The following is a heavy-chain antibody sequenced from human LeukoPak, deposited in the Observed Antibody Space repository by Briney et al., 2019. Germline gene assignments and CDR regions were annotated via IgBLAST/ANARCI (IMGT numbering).Heavy chain of an antibody. CDR2: TYYRSKWYN. J-gene: IGHJ6*04. D-gene: IGHD7-27*01. CDR1: GDSVSSNSAA. V-gene: IGHV6-1*01. CDR3: ASDVTGDFRVHPESYYYGMDV. Sequence: SQTLSLTCAISGDSVSSNSAAWNWIRQSPSRGLEWLGRTYYRSKWYNDYAVSVKSRITINPDTSKNQFSLQLNSVTPEDTAVYYCASDVTGDFRVHPESYYYGMDVWGKGTTSPSPQ.